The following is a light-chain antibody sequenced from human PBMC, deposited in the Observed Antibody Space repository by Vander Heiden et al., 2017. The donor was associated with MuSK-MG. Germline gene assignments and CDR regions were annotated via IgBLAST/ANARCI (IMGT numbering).Light chain of an antibody. Sequence: QSALTQPASVSGSPGQSITISCTGTSSDVGGYNYLSWYHQHPGKAPKLMIYDVSNRPSGVSNRFSGSKSGNTASLTISGLQAEDEADYYCSSYTSSSTGVFGGGTKLTVL. V-gene: IGLV2-14*01. CDR1: SSDVGGYNY. CDR3: SSYTSSSTGV. J-gene: IGLJ2*01. CDR2: DVS.